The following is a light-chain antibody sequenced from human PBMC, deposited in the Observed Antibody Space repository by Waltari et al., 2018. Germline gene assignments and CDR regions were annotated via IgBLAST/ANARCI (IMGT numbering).Light chain of an antibody. V-gene: IGKV1-5*03. CDR1: QSISSW. Sequence: DIQMTQSPSTLSAFVGDRVTITCRASQSISSWLAWYQQKPGKAPNLLIYKESSLETGVPSRFSGSGSGTDFTLTISSLQPDDFATYYCQQYSSFPFTFGPGTKVDIK. J-gene: IGKJ3*01. CDR2: KES. CDR3: QQYSSFPFT.